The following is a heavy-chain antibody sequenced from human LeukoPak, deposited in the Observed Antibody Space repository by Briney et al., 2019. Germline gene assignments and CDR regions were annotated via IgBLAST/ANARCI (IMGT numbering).Heavy chain of an antibody. CDR3: ARPSIAAETWFDP. CDR2: INPNSGGT. Sequence: ASVKVSCKASGYTFTSYDINWVRQATGQGLEWMGWINPNSGGTNYAQKFQGRVTMTRDTSISTAYMELSRLRSDDTAVYYCARPSIAAETWFDPWGQGTLVTVSS. V-gene: IGHV1-2*02. D-gene: IGHD6-13*01. J-gene: IGHJ5*02. CDR1: GYTFTSYD.